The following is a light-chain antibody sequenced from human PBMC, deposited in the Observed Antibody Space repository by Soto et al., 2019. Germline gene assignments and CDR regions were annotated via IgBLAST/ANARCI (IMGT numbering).Light chain of an antibody. J-gene: IGKJ2*01. V-gene: IGKV1-39*01. Sequence: DIQMTQSPSPLSASVGDRVYITCRTSQSISSYLNWYQAKPGKAPKLLIYEASTLESGVPSRFSGSGSGTDFTLTISSLQPEDSATYFCQQSFLPPYTFGQGTKLEI. CDR1: QSISSY. CDR3: QQSFLPPYT. CDR2: EAS.